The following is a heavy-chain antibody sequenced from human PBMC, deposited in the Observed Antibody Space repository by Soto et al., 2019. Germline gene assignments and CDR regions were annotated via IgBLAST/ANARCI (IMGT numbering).Heavy chain of an antibody. CDR2: INHSGST. V-gene: IGHV4-34*01. D-gene: IGHD3-3*01. Sequence: SETLSLTCAVYGGSFSAYYWTWIRQPPGKGLEWIGEINHSGSTNYNPSLKSRVTISVDTSKNQFSLKLSSVTAADTAVYYCARGVDFWSGYPFDYWGQGTLVTVSS. CDR1: GGSFSAYY. CDR3: ARGVDFWSGYPFDY. J-gene: IGHJ4*02.